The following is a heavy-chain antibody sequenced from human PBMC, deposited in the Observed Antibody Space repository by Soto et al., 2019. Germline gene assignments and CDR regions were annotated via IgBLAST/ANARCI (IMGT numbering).Heavy chain of an antibody. CDR2: ISGSGGST. CDR1: GFTFSSYA. Sequence: GGSLRLSCAASGFTFSSYAMSWVRQAPGKGLEWVSAISGSGGSTYYADSVKGRFTISRDNSKNTLYLQMNSLRAEDTAVYYCAKDGGGGSSFIFGDWFDPWGQGTLVTVSS. CDR3: AKDGGGGSSFIFGDWFDP. D-gene: IGHD2-15*01. J-gene: IGHJ5*02. V-gene: IGHV3-23*01.